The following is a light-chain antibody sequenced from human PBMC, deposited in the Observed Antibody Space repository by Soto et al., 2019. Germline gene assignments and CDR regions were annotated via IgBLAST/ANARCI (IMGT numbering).Light chain of an antibody. J-gene: IGLJ3*02. CDR1: SSNIGAGYD. Sequence: QAVVTQPPSVSGTPGQRVTISCTGGSSNIGAGYDVHWYQQIPGTAPKFFIYTNANRPSGVPDRFSGSKSGTSASLAITGLQAEDEADYYCQSYDSSLSGWVFGGGTKLIVL. V-gene: IGLV1-40*01. CDR3: QSYDSSLSGWV. CDR2: TNA.